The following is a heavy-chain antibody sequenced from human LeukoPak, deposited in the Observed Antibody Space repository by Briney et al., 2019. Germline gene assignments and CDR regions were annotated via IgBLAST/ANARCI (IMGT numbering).Heavy chain of an antibody. D-gene: IGHD2-15*01. J-gene: IGHJ3*02. V-gene: IGHV1-46*01. Sequence: GASVKVSCKASGYTFTSYGISWVRQAPGQGLEWMGIINPSGGSTSYAQKFQGRVTMTRDMSTSTVYMELSSLRSEDTAVYYCAIGYCRGGSCDDEPGNAFDIWGQGTMVAVSS. CDR1: GYTFTSYG. CDR2: INPSGGST. CDR3: AIGYCRGGSCDDEPGNAFDI.